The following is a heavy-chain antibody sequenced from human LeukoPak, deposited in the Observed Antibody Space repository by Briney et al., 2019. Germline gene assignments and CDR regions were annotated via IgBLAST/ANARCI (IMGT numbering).Heavy chain of an antibody. D-gene: IGHD1-26*01. J-gene: IGHJ4*02. V-gene: IGHV3-11*01. Sequence: PGGSLRLSCAAAGFTFSDYYMTWIRQAPGKGLEWVSDISNTGNTIDYADSVKGRFTVSRDNAKNSLYLQMNSLRVEDTAVYYCATVAKGWEGGHLRYWGQGTLVVVSS. CDR3: ATVAKGWEGGHLRY. CDR1: GFTFSDYY. CDR2: ISNTGNTI.